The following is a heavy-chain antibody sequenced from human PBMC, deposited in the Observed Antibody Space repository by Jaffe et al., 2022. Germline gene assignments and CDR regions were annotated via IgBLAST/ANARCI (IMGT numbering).Heavy chain of an antibody. D-gene: IGHD3-22*01. V-gene: IGHV3-49*04. Sequence: EVQLVESGGGLVQPGRSLRLSCTASGFTFGDYAMSWVRQAPGKGLEWVGFIRSKAYGGTTEYAASVKGRFTISRDDSKSIAYLQMNSLKTEDTAVYYCRGTGALDSSGYYQRPTRIYDAFDIWGQGTMVTVSS. CDR3: RGTGALDSSGYYQRPTRIYDAFDI. J-gene: IGHJ3*02. CDR2: IRSKAYGGTT. CDR1: GFTFGDYA.